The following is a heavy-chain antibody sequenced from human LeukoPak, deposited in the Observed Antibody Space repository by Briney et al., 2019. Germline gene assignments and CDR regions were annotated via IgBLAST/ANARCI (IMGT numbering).Heavy chain of an antibody. CDR3: AKATDFYWNHPPAFFDY. CDR2: ISGNGGST. Sequence: PGGSLRLSCAASGFTFSRYAIIWVRQAPGKGLEWVSAISGNGGSTSYADSVKGRFTISRDNSKNTLYLQMNSLRTEDTAVYYCAKATDFYWNHPPAFFDYWGQGTLVTVSS. J-gene: IGHJ4*02. V-gene: IGHV3-23*01. D-gene: IGHD1-1*01. CDR1: GFTFSRYA.